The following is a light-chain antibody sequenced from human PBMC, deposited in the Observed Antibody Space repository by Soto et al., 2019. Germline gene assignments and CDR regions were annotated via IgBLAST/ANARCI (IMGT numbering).Light chain of an antibody. Sequence: QSALTQPASVSGSPGQSITISCTGTRSDVGGYNYVSWYQQQPDKAPKLLIYDVRNRPSGVSTRFSGSKSGNTASLTISGLQAEDEADYYCSSYTSSNTLVFGEGTKLTVL. CDR2: DVR. CDR1: RSDVGGYNY. V-gene: IGLV2-14*01. CDR3: SSYTSSNTLV. J-gene: IGLJ2*01.